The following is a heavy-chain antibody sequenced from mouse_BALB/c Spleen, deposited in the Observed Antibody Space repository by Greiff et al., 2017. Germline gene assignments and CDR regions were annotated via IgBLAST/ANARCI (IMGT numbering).Heavy chain of an antibody. V-gene: IGHV2-9*02. CDR1: GFSLTSYG. J-gene: IGHJ3*01. CDR2: IWAGGST. CDR3: ARGTVVANPFAY. D-gene: IGHD1-1*01. Sequence: VQGVESGPGLVAPSQSLSITCTVSGFSLTSYGVHWVRQPPGKGLEWLGVIWAGGSTNYNSALMSRLSISKDNSKSQVFLKMNSLQTDDTAMYYCARGTVVANPFAYWGQGTLVTVSA.